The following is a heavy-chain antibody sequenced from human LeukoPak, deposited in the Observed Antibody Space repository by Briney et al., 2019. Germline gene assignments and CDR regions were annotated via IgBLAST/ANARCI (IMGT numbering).Heavy chain of an antibody. V-gene: IGHV3-23*01. J-gene: IGHJ4*02. CDR1: GCTFSSYG. D-gene: IGHD6-13*01. CDR2: ISGSGGTT. Sequence: GGSLRLSCAASGCTFSSYGMSGVRQAPGKGLEWVSGISGSGGTTYYGDSMKGRFTISRDSSKSTLYLQMDSLRSEDTAVYYCAKDGQQVRPRNFDSWGQGTLVTVSS. CDR3: AKDGQQVRPRNFDS.